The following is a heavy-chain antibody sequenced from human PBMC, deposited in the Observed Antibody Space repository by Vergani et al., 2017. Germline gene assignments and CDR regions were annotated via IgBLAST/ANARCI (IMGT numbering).Heavy chain of an antibody. J-gene: IGHJ4*02. V-gene: IGHV5-10-1*03. CDR3: ARTYYDILTGYYGDVDY. CDR1: GYSFTSYW. Sequence: EVQLVQSGAEVKKPGASLRISCKGSGYSFTSYWISWVRQMPGKGLEWMGRIDPSDSYPNYSPSFQGHVTISADKSISTAYLQWSSLKASDTAMYYCARTYYDILTGYYGDVDYWGQGTLVTVSS. D-gene: IGHD3-9*01. CDR2: IDPSDSYP.